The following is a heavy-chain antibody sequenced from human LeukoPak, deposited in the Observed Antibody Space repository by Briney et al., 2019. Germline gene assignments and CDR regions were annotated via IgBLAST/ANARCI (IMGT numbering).Heavy chain of an antibody. CDR1: GFTFNNYG. CDR2: INWKGTST. D-gene: IGHD5-12*01. J-gene: IGHJ4*02. V-gene: IGHV3-20*04. Sequence: GGSLRLSCAASGFTFNNYGLSWVRQAPGKGLEWVSGINWKGTSTGYADSVKGRFTISRDNAKNSVYLQMNSLRAEDTALYYCGRNYGGYDGPDYWGQGTLVTVSS. CDR3: GRNYGGYDGPDY.